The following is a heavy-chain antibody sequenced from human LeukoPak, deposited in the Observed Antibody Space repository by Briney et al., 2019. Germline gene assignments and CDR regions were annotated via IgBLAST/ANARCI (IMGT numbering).Heavy chain of an antibody. CDR2: INHSGST. D-gene: IGHD6-13*01. CDR3: ARGHYSSSWYNWFDP. Sequence: SETLSLTCAVYGGSFSGYYWSWIRQPPGKGLEWIGEINHSGSTNYNPSLTSRVTISVDTSKNQFALKLSSVTAADTAVYYCARGHYSSSWYNWFDPWGQGTLVTVSS. V-gene: IGHV4-34*01. J-gene: IGHJ5*02. CDR1: GGSFSGYY.